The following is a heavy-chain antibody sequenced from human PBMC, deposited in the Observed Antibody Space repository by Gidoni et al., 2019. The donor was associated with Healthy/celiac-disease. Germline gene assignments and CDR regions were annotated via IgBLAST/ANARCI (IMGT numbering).Heavy chain of an antibody. Sequence: QVQLVQSGAEVKKPGSSVKVSCKASGGTFSSYTISWVRQAPGQGLEWMGRIIPILGIANYAQKFQGRVTITADKSTSTAYMELSSLRSEDTAVYYCARDPHRYDILTGSLDNWFDPWGQGTLVTVSS. CDR1: GGTFSSYT. CDR2: IIPILGIA. J-gene: IGHJ5*02. D-gene: IGHD3-9*01. V-gene: IGHV1-69*08. CDR3: ARDPHRYDILTGSLDNWFDP.